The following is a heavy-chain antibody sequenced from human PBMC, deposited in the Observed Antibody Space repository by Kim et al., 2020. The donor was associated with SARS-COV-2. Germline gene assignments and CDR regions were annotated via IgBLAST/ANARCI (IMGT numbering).Heavy chain of an antibody. CDR1: GLTCDPCY. V-gene: IGHV3-7*05. J-gene: IGHJ4*02. Sequence: GGSLRLSCETSGLTCDPCYMTGVRQAPGKGLEWVAKLNPDGSAAQYVDSVKVRLTISRDNAKKSFYLQINDLRAENTDVYYCARNYWYYIDYWVQRALVTVST. D-gene: IGHD2-8*02. CDR2: LNPDGSAA. CDR3: ARNYWYYIDY.